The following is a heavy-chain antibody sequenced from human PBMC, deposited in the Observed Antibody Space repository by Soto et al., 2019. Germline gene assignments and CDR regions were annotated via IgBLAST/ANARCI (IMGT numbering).Heavy chain of an antibody. J-gene: IGHJ5*02. CDR3: AREEYSGYEYWFDP. Sequence: LRLSCAASGFTFSSYSMNWVRQAPGKGLEWVSYISSSSSTIYYADSVKGRFTISRDNAKNSLYLQMNSLRAEDTAVYYCAREEYSGYEYWFDPWGQGTLVTVSS. V-gene: IGHV3-48*01. CDR1: GFTFSSYS. D-gene: IGHD5-12*01. CDR2: ISSSSSTI.